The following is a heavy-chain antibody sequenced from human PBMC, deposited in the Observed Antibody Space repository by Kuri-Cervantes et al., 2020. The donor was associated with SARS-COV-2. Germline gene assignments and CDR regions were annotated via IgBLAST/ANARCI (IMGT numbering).Heavy chain of an antibody. CDR3: AGTYSSSSPVY. D-gene: IGHD6-6*01. CDR2: MDLSDSYT. J-gene: IGHJ4*02. V-gene: IGHV5-10-1*01. CDR1: GYRFSNYW. Sequence: GESLKISCKGSGYRFSNYWINWVRQMPGKGLEWMGRMDLSDSYTNYSPSFQGHVTISVDKPISTAYLQWSSLKASDTAIYYCAGTYSSSSPVYWGQGTLVTVSS.